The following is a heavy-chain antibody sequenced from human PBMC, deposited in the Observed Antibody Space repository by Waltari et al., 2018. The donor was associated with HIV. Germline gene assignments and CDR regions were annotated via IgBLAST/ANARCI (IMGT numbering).Heavy chain of an antibody. J-gene: IGHJ6*02. V-gene: IGHV3-53*01. D-gene: IGHD3-16*01. CDR2: IYSGCST. CDR1: GFTVSSNY. CDR3: ARLGARGSRGMDV. Sequence: EVQLVESGGGLIQPGGSLRLSCAASGFTVSSNYMSWVRQAPGKGLEWVSVIYSGCSTYYADSVKGRFTISRDNSKNTLYLQMNSLRAEDTAVYYCARLGARGSRGMDVWGQGTTVTVSS.